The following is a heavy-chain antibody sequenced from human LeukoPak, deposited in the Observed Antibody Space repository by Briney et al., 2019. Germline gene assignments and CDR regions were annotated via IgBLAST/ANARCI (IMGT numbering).Heavy chain of an antibody. J-gene: IGHJ4*02. Sequence: ASVKGSCKASGYTFTSYAMNWVGQAPGQGLAWMGWINTNTGNPTYAQGFTGRFVVSLDSSVSTAYLQMRSLKAEDTAVDYCARDSGASSTPFDYWGQGTLVTVSS. CDR3: ARDSGASSTPFDY. CDR1: GYTFTSYA. D-gene: IGHD1-26*01. CDR2: INTNTGNP. V-gene: IGHV7-4-1*02.